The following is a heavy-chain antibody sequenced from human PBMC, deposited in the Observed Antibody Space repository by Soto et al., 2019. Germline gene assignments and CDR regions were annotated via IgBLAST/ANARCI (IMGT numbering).Heavy chain of an antibody. CDR3: ARPLTGGVLGY. CDR2: ISYDGSNK. J-gene: IGHJ4*02. Sequence: QVQLVESGGGVVQPGRSLRLSCAASGFTFSSYAMHWVRQAPGKGLEWVAVISYDGSNKYYADSVKGRFTISRDNSKNPLYLQMNSLRAEDTAVYYCARPLTGGVLGYWGQGTLVTVSS. D-gene: IGHD3-16*01. V-gene: IGHV3-30-3*01. CDR1: GFTFSSYA.